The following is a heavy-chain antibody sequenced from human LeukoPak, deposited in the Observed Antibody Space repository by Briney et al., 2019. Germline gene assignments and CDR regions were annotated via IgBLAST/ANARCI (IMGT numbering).Heavy chain of an antibody. D-gene: IGHD3/OR15-3a*01. CDR3: AGSGFWTDHPAFDI. CDR2: GNTKTGNP. J-gene: IGHJ3*02. V-gene: IGHV7-4-1*02. CDR1: GYTFTKYA. Sequence: ASVKVSCKASGYTFTKYAVNWVRQAPGQGLEWMGWGNTKTGNPTYAQGFTGRFVFSLDTSVTTAYLQISSLKDDDTAVYYCAGSGFWTDHPAFDIWGRGTMVTVSS.